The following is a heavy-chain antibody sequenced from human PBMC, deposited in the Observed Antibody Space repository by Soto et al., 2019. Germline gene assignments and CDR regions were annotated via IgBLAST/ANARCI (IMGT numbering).Heavy chain of an antibody. Sequence: PVEALKSSGERPGESFSSSCSWSLRQMPGKGLEWMGIIYPGDSDTRYSPSFQGQVTISADKSISTAYLQWSSLKASDTAMYYCARQVQRAGYYFDYWGQGTLVTVSS. V-gene: IGHV5-51*01. CDR3: ARQVQRAGYYFDY. CDR2: IYPGDSDT. J-gene: IGHJ4*02. CDR1: GESFSSSC.